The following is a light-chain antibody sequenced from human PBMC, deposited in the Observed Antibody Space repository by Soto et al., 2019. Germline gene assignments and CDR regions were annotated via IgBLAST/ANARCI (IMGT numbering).Light chain of an antibody. Sequence: DIQMTQSPSSLSASIGDRVTFNCRASQTINRTLNWYQQKLGQGPKLLIYAASILQSGVPARFSSAGFGTNFTLTISSLQPEDFATYYCQQTFGVSYDFGPGTRLEIK. CDR1: QTINRT. CDR3: QQTFGVSYD. CDR2: AAS. V-gene: IGKV1-39*01. J-gene: IGKJ2*01.